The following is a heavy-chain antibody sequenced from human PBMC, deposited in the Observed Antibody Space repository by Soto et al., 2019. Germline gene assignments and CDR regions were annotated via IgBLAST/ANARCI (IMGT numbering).Heavy chain of an antibody. J-gene: IGHJ4*02. Sequence: SETLSLTCTVSGGSISSGSYHWSWIRQHPGKGLEGIGNIYYSGSSYYNPSLKSRATISIDTSKDQFSLRLGSVTAADTAVYYCARVEGSSYYFRHDCWGRGTLVT. D-gene: IGHD1-26*01. CDR3: ARVEGSSYYFRHDC. V-gene: IGHV4-31*03. CDR2: IYYSGSS. CDR1: GGSISSGSYH.